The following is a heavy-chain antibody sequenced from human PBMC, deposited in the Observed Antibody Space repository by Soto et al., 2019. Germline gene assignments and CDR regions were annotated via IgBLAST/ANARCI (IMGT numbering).Heavy chain of an antibody. CDR2: INPSGGST. D-gene: IGHD2-15*01. CDR1: GYTFTSYY. V-gene: IGHV1-46*03. Sequence: GASVKVSCKASGYTFTSYYMHWVRQAPGQGLEWMGIINPSGGSTGYAQKFQGRVTMTRDTSTSTVYMELSSLRSEDTAVYYCAVSAVVAPYYYYYMDVWGKGTTVTVSS. CDR3: AVSAVVAPYYYYYMDV. J-gene: IGHJ6*03.